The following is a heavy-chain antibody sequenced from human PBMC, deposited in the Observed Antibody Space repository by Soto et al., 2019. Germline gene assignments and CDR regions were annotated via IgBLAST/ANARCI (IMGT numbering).Heavy chain of an antibody. CDR3: APISTVTPLDY. D-gene: IGHD4-17*01. CDR2: ISGSGGST. V-gene: IGHV3-23*01. CDR1: GFTFSSYA. J-gene: IGHJ4*02. Sequence: HPGGSLRLSCAASGFTFSSYAMSWVHQAPGKGLEWVSAISGSGGSTYYADSVKGRFTISRDNSKNTLYLQMNSLRAEDTAVSYCAPISTVTPLDYWGQGTLLTVSS.